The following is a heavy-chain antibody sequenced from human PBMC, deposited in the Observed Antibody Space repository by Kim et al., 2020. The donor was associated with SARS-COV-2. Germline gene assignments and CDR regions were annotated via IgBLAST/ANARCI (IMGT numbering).Heavy chain of an antibody. Sequence: SETLSLTCAVYGGSFSGYYWSWIRQPPGKGLEWIGEINHSGSTNYNPSLKSRVTISVDTSKNQFSLKLSSVTAADTAVYYCARGRYFDWLFDYWGQGTLVTVSS. J-gene: IGHJ4*02. D-gene: IGHD3-9*01. CDR1: GGSFSGYY. CDR3: ARGRYFDWLFDY. V-gene: IGHV4-34*01. CDR2: INHSGST.